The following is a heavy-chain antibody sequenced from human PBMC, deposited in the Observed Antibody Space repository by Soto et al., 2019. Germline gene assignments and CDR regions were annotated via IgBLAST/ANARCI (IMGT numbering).Heavy chain of an antibody. D-gene: IGHD5-12*01. V-gene: IGHV4-59*01. CDR3: ARESEGLRGSFDY. J-gene: IGHJ4*02. Sequence: SETLSLTCTVSGGSISSYYWSWIRQPPGKGLEWIGYIYYSGSTNYNPPLKSRVTISVDTSKNQFSLKLSSVTAADTAVYYCARESEGLRGSFDYWGQGTLVTVSS. CDR1: GGSISSYY. CDR2: IYYSGST.